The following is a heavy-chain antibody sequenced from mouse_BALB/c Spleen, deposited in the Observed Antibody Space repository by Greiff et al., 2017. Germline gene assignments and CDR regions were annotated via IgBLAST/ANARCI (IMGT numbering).Heavy chain of an antibody. CDR1: GFTFSSYA. Sequence: EVKVVESGGGLVKPGGSLKLSCAASGFTFSSYAMSWVRQTPEKRLEWVASISSGGSTYYPDSVKGRFTISRDNARNILYLQMSSLRSEDTAMYYCAKDYGSSLCYLDYWGQGTTLTVSS. CDR3: AKDYGSSLCYLDY. J-gene: IGHJ2*01. V-gene: IGHV5-6-5*01. D-gene: IGHD1-1*01. CDR2: ISSGGST.